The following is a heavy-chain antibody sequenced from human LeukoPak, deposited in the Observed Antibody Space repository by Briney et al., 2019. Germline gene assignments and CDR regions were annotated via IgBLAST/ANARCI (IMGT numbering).Heavy chain of an antibody. CDR2: INPNSGGT. CDR1: GYTFTGYY. Sequence: ASVKVSCKASGYTFTGYYMHWVRQAPGQGLEWMGWINPNSGGTNYAQKFQGRVTMTRDTSISTVYMELSRLRSDDTAVYYCASDLGYCSGNSCYSSNYWGQGTLVTVSS. D-gene: IGHD2-15*01. CDR3: ASDLGYCSGNSCYSSNY. V-gene: IGHV1-2*02. J-gene: IGHJ4*01.